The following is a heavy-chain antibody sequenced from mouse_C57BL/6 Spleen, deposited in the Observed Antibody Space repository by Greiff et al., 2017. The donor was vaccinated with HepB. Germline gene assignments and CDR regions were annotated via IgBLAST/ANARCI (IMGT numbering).Heavy chain of an antibody. Sequence: VQLQQPGAELVKPGASVKISCKASGYTFTSSWMHWVKQRPGKGLEWIGRIYPEDGDTNYNGKFKGKATLTADKSSSTAYMQLSSLTSEDSAVYFCAGDYGSLDYWGQGTTLTVSS. J-gene: IGHJ2*01. CDR1: GYTFTSSW. CDR2: IYPEDGDT. V-gene: IGHV1-82*01. CDR3: AGDYGSLDY. D-gene: IGHD1-1*01.